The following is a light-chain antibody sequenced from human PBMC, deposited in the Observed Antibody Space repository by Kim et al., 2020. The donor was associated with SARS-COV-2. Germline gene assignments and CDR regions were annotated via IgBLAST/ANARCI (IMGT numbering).Light chain of an antibody. CDR2: VGTGGIVG. Sequence: QPVLTQPPSASASLGASVTLTCTLSSGYSNYKVDWYQQRPGKGPRFVMRVGTGGIVGSKGDGIPDRFSVLGSGLNRYLTIKNIQEEDESDYHCGADHGSGSNFVVFGGESHLTVL. V-gene: IGLV9-49*01. CDR3: GADHGSGSNFVV. J-gene: IGLJ2*01. CDR1: SGYSNYK.